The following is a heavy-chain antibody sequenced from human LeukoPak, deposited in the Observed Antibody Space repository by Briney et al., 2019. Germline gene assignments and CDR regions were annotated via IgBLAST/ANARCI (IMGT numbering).Heavy chain of an antibody. V-gene: IGHV3-7*01. D-gene: IGHD6-19*01. CDR1: GFTFSSYW. CDR2: IKHDGSEV. J-gene: IGHJ4*02. CDR3: AREVGSGEDY. Sequence: GGSLRLSCAASGFTFSSYWMSWVRQAPGKGLEWVANIKHDGSEVYYVDSVKGRFTISRDNAKNSLYLQMDNLRAEDTAVYHCAREVGSGEDYWGQGTLVTVSS.